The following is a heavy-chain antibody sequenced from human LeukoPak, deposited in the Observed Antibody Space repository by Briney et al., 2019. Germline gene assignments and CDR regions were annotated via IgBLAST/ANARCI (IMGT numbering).Heavy chain of an antibody. CDR3: ARAVWFGELSLGAFDP. CDR1: GYTFTSYY. D-gene: IGHD3-10*01. Sequence: ASVKVSCKASGYTFTSYYMHWVRQAPGQGLEWMGIINPSGGSTSYAQKFQGRVTMTRDMSTITVYMELSSLRSEDTAVYYCARAVWFGELSLGAFDPWGQGTLVTVSS. J-gene: IGHJ5*02. V-gene: IGHV1-46*01. CDR2: INPSGGST.